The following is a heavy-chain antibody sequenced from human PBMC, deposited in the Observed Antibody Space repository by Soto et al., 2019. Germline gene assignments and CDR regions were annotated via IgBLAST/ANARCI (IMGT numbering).Heavy chain of an antibody. Sequence: EVQLLESGGGLEQPGGSLRLSCSASGFTFSAFAMMWVRQAPGKGLESVSGFLQDGNTTYDADPVRGRFTISRDNSKNTLCLQMNSLRVEDTAIYYCAKDAVSGDGLWLVGDWGQETLVTVSS. CDR3: AKDAVSGDGLWLVGD. J-gene: IGHJ1*01. CDR2: FLQDGNTT. CDR1: GFTFSAFA. V-gene: IGHV3-23*03. D-gene: IGHD2-21*02.